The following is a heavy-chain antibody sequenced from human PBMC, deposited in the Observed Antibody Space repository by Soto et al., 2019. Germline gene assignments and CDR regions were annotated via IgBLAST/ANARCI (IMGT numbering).Heavy chain of an antibody. J-gene: IGHJ4*02. V-gene: IGHV1-18*04. Sequence: QVQLVQSGAEVKKPGASVKVSCKASGYTFTSYGISWVRQAPGQGLEWMGWISAYNGNTNYAQKLQGRVTMTTDTSTSTAYMELTSLRSDDTAVYYCARTPLLHSSGWYFPDYWGQGTLVTVSS. CDR1: GYTFTSYG. CDR2: ISAYNGNT. CDR3: ARTPLLHSSGWYFPDY. D-gene: IGHD6-19*01.